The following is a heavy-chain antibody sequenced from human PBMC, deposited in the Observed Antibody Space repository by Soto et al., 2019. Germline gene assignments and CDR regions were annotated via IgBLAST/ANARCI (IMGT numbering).Heavy chain of an antibody. CDR2: IIPILGIA. D-gene: IGHD2-2*01. CDR1: GGTFSSYT. Sequence: QVQLVQSGAEVKKPGSSVKVSCKASGGTFSSYTISWVRQAPGQGLEWMGRIIPILGIANYAQKFQGRVTITADKSTSPAYMELSSLISEDTAVYYCAGCYAAAGFFDYWGQGTLVTVSS. CDR3: AGCYAAAGFFDY. J-gene: IGHJ4*02. V-gene: IGHV1-69*02.